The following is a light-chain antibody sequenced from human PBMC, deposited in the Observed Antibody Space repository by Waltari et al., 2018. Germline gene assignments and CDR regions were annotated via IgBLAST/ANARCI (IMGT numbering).Light chain of an antibody. CDR2: AAS. CDR3: QQYWSFPLT. J-gene: IGKJ4*01. V-gene: IGKV1-16*02. CDR1: QGIRNY. Sequence: DTQLTQSPSSLSASVGDRVTLTCRASQGIRNYLAWFQQKTGRAPKPLIYAASSLQSGVPSKFSGSGSGTDFTLTINSLQPEDFASYYCQQYWSFPLTFGGGTKVEMK.